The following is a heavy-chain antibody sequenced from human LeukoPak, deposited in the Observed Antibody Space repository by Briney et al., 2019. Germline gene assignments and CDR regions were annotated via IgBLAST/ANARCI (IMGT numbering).Heavy chain of an antibody. D-gene: IGHD1-1*01. CDR3: ARRQGKLERRFDY. CDR1: GGSISSSSYY. V-gene: IGHV4-39*01. Sequence: PSETLSLTCTVSGGSISSSSYYWGWIRQPPGKGLEWIGSIYYSGSTYYNPSLKSRVTISVDTSKNQFSLKLSSVTAADTAVYYCARRQGKLERRFDYWGQETLVTVSS. J-gene: IGHJ4*02. CDR2: IYYSGST.